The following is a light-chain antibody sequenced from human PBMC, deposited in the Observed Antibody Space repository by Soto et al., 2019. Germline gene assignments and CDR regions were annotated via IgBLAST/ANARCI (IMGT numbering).Light chain of an antibody. V-gene: IGKV1-12*01. Sequence: DIQMTQSPSSVSASVGDRVTITCRASQDISSWLAWYQQTPGKAPKLLIYGAASLQSGVPSRFSGSGSGTVFTLTISSLQTEDFATYYCQQANSLPPTFGGGTKVE. J-gene: IGKJ4*01. CDR1: QDISSW. CDR2: GAA. CDR3: QQANSLPPT.